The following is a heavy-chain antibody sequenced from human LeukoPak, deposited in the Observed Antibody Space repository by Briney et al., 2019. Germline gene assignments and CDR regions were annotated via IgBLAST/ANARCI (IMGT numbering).Heavy chain of an antibody. D-gene: IGHD7-27*01. V-gene: IGHV3-23*01. Sequence: GGSLRLSCAASGFTFSSYAMSWVRQAPGKGLEWVAAISGSGGSTYYADSVKGRFTISRDNSKNTLYLQMNSLRAEDTAVYYCAKDWDPLGYYYGMDVWGQGTTVTVSS. J-gene: IGHJ6*02. CDR2: ISGSGGST. CDR3: AKDWDPLGYYYGMDV. CDR1: GFTFSSYA.